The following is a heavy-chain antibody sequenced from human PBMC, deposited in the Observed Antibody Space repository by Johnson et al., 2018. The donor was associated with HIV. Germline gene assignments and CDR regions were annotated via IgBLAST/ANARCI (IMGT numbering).Heavy chain of an antibody. CDR3: ARGGTYNWSPDRIGNAFDI. V-gene: IGHV3-20*04. J-gene: IGHJ3*02. Sequence: VQLVESGGGVVRPGGSLRLSCAAPGFTFDDYGMSWVRQAPGKGLEWVSGISWNSGRIAYADSVRGRFTISRDNAKKSLFLQLSRLRAGDTGVYYCARGGTYNWSPDRIGNAFDIWGQGTTVTVSS. D-gene: IGHD1-20*01. CDR1: GFTFDDYG. CDR2: ISWNSGRI.